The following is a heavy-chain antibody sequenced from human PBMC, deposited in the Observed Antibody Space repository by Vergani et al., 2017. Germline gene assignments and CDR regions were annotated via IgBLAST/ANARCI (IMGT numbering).Heavy chain of an antibody. CDR1: GYTLTELS. CDR2: INPNSGGT. V-gene: IGHV1-2*02. Sequence: QVQLVQSGAEVKKPGASVKVSCKVSGYTLTELSMHWVRQAPGQGLEWMGWINPNSGGTNYAQKFQGRVTMTRDTSISTAYMELSRLRSDDTAVYYCARGRLITMVRGVMVYYFDYWGQGTLVTVSS. J-gene: IGHJ4*02. D-gene: IGHD3-10*01. CDR3: ARGRLITMVRGVMVYYFDY.